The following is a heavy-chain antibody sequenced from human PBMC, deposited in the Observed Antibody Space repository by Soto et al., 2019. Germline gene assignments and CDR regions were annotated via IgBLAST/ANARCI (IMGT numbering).Heavy chain of an antibody. D-gene: IGHD3-10*01. Sequence: EVQLVESGGGLVQPGGSLRLSCAASGFTFSDYGMNWIRQAPGKGLEWLSYISSSGRTIYYAESIRGRFSISRDNAKNLVYLQMDSLRGEDTAVYFCADDEDGDSDFDSWGHGTLVTVSS. V-gene: IGHV3-48*01. CDR1: GFTFSDYG. J-gene: IGHJ4*01. CDR2: ISSSGRTI. CDR3: ADDEDGDSDFDS.